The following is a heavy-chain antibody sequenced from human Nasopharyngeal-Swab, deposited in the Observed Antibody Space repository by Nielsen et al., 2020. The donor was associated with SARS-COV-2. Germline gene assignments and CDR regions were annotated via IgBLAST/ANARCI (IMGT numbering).Heavy chain of an antibody. Sequence: VRQAPGKGLEWVAVISYDGSSKYYADSVKGRFTISRDNSKNTLYLQMNSLRAEDTAVYYCAKDLGVGYYDSSGYYSDAFDIWGQGTMVT. J-gene: IGHJ3*02. CDR2: ISYDGSSK. CDR3: AKDLGVGYYDSSGYYSDAFDI. V-gene: IGHV3-30*18. D-gene: IGHD3-22*01.